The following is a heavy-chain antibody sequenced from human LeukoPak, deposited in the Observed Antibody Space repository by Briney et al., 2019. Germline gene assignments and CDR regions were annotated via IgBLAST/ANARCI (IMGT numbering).Heavy chain of an antibody. Sequence: ASVKVSCKASGYTFTGYYMHWVRQAPGQGLEWMGWINPNSGGTNYAQKFQGRVTMTRDTSISTAYMELSRLRSDDTAVYYCAREYYDILTGYYHYWYFDLWGHGTLVTVSS. CDR1: GYTFTGYY. V-gene: IGHV1-2*02. CDR2: INPNSGGT. CDR3: AREYYDILTGYYHYWYFDL. J-gene: IGHJ2*01. D-gene: IGHD3-9*01.